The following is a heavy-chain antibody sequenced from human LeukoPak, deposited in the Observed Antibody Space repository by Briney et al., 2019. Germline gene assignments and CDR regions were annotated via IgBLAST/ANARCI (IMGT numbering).Heavy chain of an antibody. J-gene: IGHJ4*02. V-gene: IGHV3-11*04. CDR2: ISSSGSTI. D-gene: IGHD3-3*01. CDR3: ARESIFGVVTQYYFDY. Sequence: GGSLRLSCAASGFTFSDYYMSWIRQAPGKGLEWVSYISSSGSTIYYADSVKGRFTISRDNAKNSLYLQMNSLRAEDTAVYYCARESIFGVVTQYYFDYWGQGTLVTVSS. CDR1: GFTFSDYY.